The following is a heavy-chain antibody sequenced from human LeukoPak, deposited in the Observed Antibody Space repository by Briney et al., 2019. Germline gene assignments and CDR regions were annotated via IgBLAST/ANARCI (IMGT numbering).Heavy chain of an antibody. J-gene: IGHJ4*02. CDR1: GYTLTELS. Sequence: ASVKVSCKVSGYTLTELSMHWVRQAPGKGLEWMGGFDPEDGETIYAQKFQGRVTMTEDTSTDTAYMELSSLRSEDTAVYYCATAGPGLGLLWFGDHTYYFDYWGQGTLVTVSS. CDR3: ATAGPGLGLLWFGDHTYYFDY. D-gene: IGHD3-10*01. V-gene: IGHV1-24*01. CDR2: FDPEDGET.